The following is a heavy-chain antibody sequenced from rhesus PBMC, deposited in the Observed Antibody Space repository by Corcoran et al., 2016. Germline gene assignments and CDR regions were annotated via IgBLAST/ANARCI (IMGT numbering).Heavy chain of an antibody. V-gene: IGHV4-122*02. CDR2: ISYSEST. Sequence: QVQLQESGQGLVKPSETLSLTCAVSGGSISSSYYYWSWIRQAPGKGLEWIGYISYSESTYYNPSLKSRGTLSVDPSKIQFSLNLTSVTAADTAVYFCARHYTTYYDYDISSRYLGGGLDSWGQGVVVTVSS. D-gene: IGHD3-40*01. J-gene: IGHJ6*01. CDR1: GGSISSSYYY. CDR3: ARHYTTYYDYDISSRYLGGGLDS.